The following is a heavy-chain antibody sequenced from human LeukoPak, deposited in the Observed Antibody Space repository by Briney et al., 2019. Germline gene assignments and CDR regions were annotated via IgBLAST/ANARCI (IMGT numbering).Heavy chain of an antibody. D-gene: IGHD5-18*01. CDR3: ARHLLSRGYSYGYDF. Sequence: PSETLSLTCTVSGGAISNYYWSWIRQTPGKGLEWIGYIYYSGSTNYNPSLKSRVTISLDTSKNQFSLKLTSVTAADTAVYYCARHLLSRGYSYGYDFWGQGTLVTVSS. V-gene: IGHV4-59*08. CDR2: IYYSGST. CDR1: GGAISNYY. J-gene: IGHJ4*02.